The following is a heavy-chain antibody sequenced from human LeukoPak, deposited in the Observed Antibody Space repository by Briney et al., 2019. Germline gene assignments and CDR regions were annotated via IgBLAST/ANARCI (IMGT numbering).Heavy chain of an antibody. D-gene: IGHD3-3*01. Sequence: SETLSLNCTVSGGSISSSSYSWGWLRQPPGKGLEWIGSIYYSGSTYYNPSLKSRVTISVDTSKNQFSLKLSSVTAADTAVYYCARQSSDLHYDFWSGPDPDYWGQGTLVTVSS. CDR1: GGSISSSSYS. J-gene: IGHJ4*02. V-gene: IGHV4-39*01. CDR2: IYYSGST. CDR3: ARQSSDLHYDFWSGPDPDY.